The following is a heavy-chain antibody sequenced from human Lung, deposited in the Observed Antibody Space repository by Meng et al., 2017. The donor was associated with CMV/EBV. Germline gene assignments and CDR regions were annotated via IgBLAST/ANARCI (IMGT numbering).Heavy chain of an antibody. J-gene: IGHJ6*02. D-gene: IGHD3-10*01. CDR1: GFTFDDYG. CDR3: LKDRGYQGGALMHGMDV. V-gene: IGHV3-43D*03. CDR2: ISWDGGNA. Sequence: GGSXRPSCVAFGFTFDDYGMHWVRQAPGKGLEWIALISWDGGNAYYADSVKGRFTISRDNTKNSLYLQMDRLRVEDTAIYYCLKDRGYQGGALMHGMDVWXQGTTVTVSS.